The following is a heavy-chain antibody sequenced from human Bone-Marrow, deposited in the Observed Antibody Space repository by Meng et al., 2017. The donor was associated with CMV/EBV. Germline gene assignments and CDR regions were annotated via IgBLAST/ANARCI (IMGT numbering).Heavy chain of an antibody. CDR3: ASGYCSSSSCYAQYFQH. Sequence: ASVKVSCKASGYTFTGYYMHWVRQAPGQGLEWMGWINPNSGGTNYAQKFQGRVTMTRDTSITTVYMELSRLRYDDTAMYYCASGYCSSSSCYAQYFQHWALGTLVTVSS. V-gene: IGHV1-2*02. CDR2: INPNSGGT. J-gene: IGHJ1*01. CDR1: GYTFTGYY. D-gene: IGHD2-2*03.